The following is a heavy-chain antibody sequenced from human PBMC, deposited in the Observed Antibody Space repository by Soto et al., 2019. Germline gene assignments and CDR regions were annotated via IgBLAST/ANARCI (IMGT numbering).Heavy chain of an antibody. V-gene: IGHV3-72*01. CDR1: GFTLSDHY. D-gene: IGHD2-15*01. CDR2: TRNKANSYTT. CDR3: ARGYWSGGTGYSGFA. Sequence: EVQLVESGGGLVQPGGSLRLSCAASGFTLSDHYMDWVRQAPGKGLEWVGRTRNKANSYTTEYAASVKGRFTISRDDSKNSLYLQMNSLKTEDTAVYYCARGYWSGGTGYSGFAWGQGSLVTVSS. J-gene: IGHJ4*02.